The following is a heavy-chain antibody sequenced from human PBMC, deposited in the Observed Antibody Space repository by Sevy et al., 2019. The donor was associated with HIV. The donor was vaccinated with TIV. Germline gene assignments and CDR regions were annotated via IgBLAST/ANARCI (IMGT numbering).Heavy chain of an antibody. CDR1: GFTFSRYA. CDR2: ISYDGSTK. Sequence: GGSLRLSCAASGFTFSRYAMHRVRQAPGKGLEWLAVISYDGSTKYYTDSVKGRFTISRDNSKNTLYLQMNSLKVEDTAVYYCARVKGAYGFCYYGMDVWGQGTTVTVSS. CDR3: ARVKGAYGFCYYGMDV. V-gene: IGHV3-30-3*01. J-gene: IGHJ6*02. D-gene: IGHD4-17*01.